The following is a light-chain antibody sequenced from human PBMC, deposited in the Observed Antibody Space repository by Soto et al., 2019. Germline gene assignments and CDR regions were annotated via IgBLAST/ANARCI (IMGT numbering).Light chain of an antibody. CDR2: DVS. J-gene: IGLJ1*01. CDR3: CSFAGINNLV. V-gene: IGLV2-8*01. CDR1: SSDVGGYNS. Sequence: QSALTQPPSASVSPGQSVTISCTGTSSDVGGYNSVSWYQQYPGKAPTLMIYDVSKRPSGVPDRFSGSKSDNTASLTVSGLQAEDEADYYCCSFAGINNLVFGTGTKVTVL.